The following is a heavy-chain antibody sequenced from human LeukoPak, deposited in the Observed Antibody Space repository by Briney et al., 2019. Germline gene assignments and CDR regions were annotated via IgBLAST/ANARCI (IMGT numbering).Heavy chain of an antibody. CDR3: ARGQGQTGDPFYFDY. V-gene: IGHV4-34*01. Sequence: SETLSLTCAVYGGSFSGYYWSWIRQPPGKGLEWIGEINHNGSTNYNPSLKSRVTISVDTSKNQFSLKLSSVTAADTAVYYCARGQGQTGDPFYFDYWGQGTLVTVSS. CDR2: INHNGST. D-gene: IGHD7-27*01. J-gene: IGHJ4*02. CDR1: GGSFSGYY.